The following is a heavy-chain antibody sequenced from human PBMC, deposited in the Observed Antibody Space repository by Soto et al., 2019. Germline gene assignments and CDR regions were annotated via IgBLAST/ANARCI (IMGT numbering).Heavy chain of an antibody. V-gene: IGHV3-21*01. CDR3: AREEVSRPNTYNGLDV. CDR1: GFTFNTYT. Sequence: GGSLRLSCAVSGFTFNTYTMNCVRQAPGKGLEWVSSISSRSIYIYYADSVTGRFTISRDDARNSLYLQMNSLRAEDTAVYYCAREEVSRPNTYNGLDVWGQGTTVTVSS. J-gene: IGHJ6*02. CDR2: ISSRSIYI.